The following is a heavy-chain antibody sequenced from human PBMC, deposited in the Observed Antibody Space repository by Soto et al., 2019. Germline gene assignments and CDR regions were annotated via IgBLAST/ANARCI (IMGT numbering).Heavy chain of an antibody. CDR2: ISTTGSDK. CDR3: ARGYDIVAVPVTIWVAYFDY. Sequence: GGSLRLSCADSGFTFSSHSMNWVRQAPGKGLEWVSSISTTGSDKSYADSVKGRFTISRDNAKNSLYLQMTSLRVDDTAVYYCARGYDIVAVPVTIWVAYFDYWGQGTLVTVSS. J-gene: IGHJ4*02. CDR1: GFTFSSHS. V-gene: IGHV3-21*01. D-gene: IGHD2-2*01.